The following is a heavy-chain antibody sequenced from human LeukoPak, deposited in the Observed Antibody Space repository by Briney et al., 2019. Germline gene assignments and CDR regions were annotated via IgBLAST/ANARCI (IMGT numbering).Heavy chain of an antibody. CDR2: IYHSGST. Sequence: PSQTLSLTCAVSGGSISSGGYSWSWIRQPPGKGLEWIGYIYHSGSTYYNPSLESRVTISVDRSKNQFSLKLSSVTAADTAVYYCARSATYYYDSSGPGGGWFDPWGQGTLVTVSS. CDR1: GGSISSGGYS. CDR3: ARSATYYYDSSGPGGGWFDP. V-gene: IGHV4-30-2*01. J-gene: IGHJ5*02. D-gene: IGHD3-22*01.